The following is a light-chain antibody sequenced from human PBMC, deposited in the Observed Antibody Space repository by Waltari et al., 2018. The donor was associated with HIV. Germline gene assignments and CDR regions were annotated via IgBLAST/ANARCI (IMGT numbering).Light chain of an antibody. Sequence: SYEVTQPPSVSVSPGQTARITCSGDALPKRYAYWYQQRPGQAPVLLIFRDTERPSGIPERFSSSSSGTTVTLTIRAVQAEDEADYYCQSTDSSGVYWVFGGGTTLTVL. CDR1: ALPKRY. J-gene: IGLJ3*02. V-gene: IGLV3-25*03. CDR3: QSTDSSGVYWV. CDR2: RDT.